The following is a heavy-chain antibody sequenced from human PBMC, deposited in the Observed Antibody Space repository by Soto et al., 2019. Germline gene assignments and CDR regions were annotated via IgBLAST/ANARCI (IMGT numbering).Heavy chain of an antibody. Sequence: QVHLEQWGAGLLNPSETLSLTCAVYGGSLSGYYWSWVRQSPGKGLEWIGEINHSGTANYNPSLKTRPTISADASKHQFSLRLTSVTAADSATYYCASYHFLDLWTGSRHYMDVWSRGTPVTVS. CDR3: ASYHFLDLWTGSRHYMDV. D-gene: IGHD3-9*01. CDR1: GGSLSGYY. V-gene: IGHV4-34*01. J-gene: IGHJ6*03. CDR2: INHSGTA.